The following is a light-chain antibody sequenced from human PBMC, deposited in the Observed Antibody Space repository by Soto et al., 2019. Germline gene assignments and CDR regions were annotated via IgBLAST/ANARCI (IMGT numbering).Light chain of an antibody. CDR3: CSYAGTFTYV. Sequence: QSVLTQPRSVSGSPGQSVTISCTGSSSDVGGYNYVSWYQQDPGKAPKVIIYDVDQRPSGVPDRFSGSRSDNTASLTISGLQAEDEADYYRCSYAGTFTYVFGTGTKVTVL. J-gene: IGLJ1*01. CDR2: DVD. CDR1: SSDVGGYNY. V-gene: IGLV2-11*01.